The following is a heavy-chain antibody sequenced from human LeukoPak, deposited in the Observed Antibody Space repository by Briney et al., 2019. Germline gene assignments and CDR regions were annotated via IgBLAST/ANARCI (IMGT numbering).Heavy chain of an antibody. Sequence: PGGSLRLSCAASGFTSSDYYMSWIRQAPGKGLEWVSRISSGGGYTGYADSLKGRFTISRDNAKNSLHLQMNSLRAEDTAVYYCARQQLVRACVHFDYWGQGTLVTVSS. V-gene: IGHV3-11*06. J-gene: IGHJ4*02. CDR3: ARQQLVRACVHFDY. CDR2: ISSGGGYT. CDR1: GFTSSDYY. D-gene: IGHD6-13*01.